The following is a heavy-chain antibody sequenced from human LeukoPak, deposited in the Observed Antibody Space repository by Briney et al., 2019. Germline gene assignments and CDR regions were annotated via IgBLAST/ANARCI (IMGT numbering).Heavy chain of an antibody. CDR3: ARAYPIYCSGGSCYSGHYFDY. V-gene: IGHV4-59*12. J-gene: IGHJ4*02. D-gene: IGHD2-15*01. CDR1: GGSISSYY. Sequence: SETLSLTCTVSGGSISSYYWSWIRQPPGKGLEWIGYIYYSGSTYYNPSLKSRVTISVDTSKNQFSLKLSSVTAADTAVYYCARAYPIYCSGGSCYSGHYFDYWGQGTLVTVSS. CDR2: IYYSGST.